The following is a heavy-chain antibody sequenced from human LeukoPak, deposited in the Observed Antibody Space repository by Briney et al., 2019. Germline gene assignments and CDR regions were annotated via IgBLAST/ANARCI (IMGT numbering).Heavy chain of an antibody. Sequence: SGGSLRLSCVVSGFTVSSNYMSWVRQAPGKGLEWVSVLYSGGNTYHADSVKGRLTISRDNSKNTLYLQMNSLRAEDTAVYYCAREGASSSFGYWGQGTLVTVSS. J-gene: IGHJ4*02. CDR2: LYSGGNT. CDR1: GFTVSSNY. D-gene: IGHD6-13*01. CDR3: AREGASSSFGY. V-gene: IGHV3-53*01.